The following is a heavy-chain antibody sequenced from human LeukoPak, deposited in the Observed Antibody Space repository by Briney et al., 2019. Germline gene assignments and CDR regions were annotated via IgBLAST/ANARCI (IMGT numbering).Heavy chain of an antibody. CDR2: ISSSSSYI. D-gene: IGHD5-18*01. J-gene: IGHJ6*02. V-gene: IGHV3-21*01. CDR3: ARENVDTAGYYYGMDV. CDR1: GFTFSSYS. Sequence: GGSLRLSCAASGFTFSSYSVNWVRQPPGKGLEWVSSISSSSSYIYYADSVKGRLTNSRDNAKDSLYLQMNSLRAEDTAVYYCARENVDTAGYYYGMDVWGQGTTVTVSS.